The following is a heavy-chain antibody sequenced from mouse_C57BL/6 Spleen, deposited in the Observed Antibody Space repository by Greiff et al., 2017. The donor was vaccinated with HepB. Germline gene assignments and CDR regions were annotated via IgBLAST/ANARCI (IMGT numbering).Heavy chain of an antibody. CDR3: ARKRIYYEYDGYFDV. CDR2: INPSNGGT. Sequence: QVQLQQPGTELVKPGASVKLSCKASGYTFTSYWMHWVKQRPGQGLEWIGNINPSNGGTNYNEKFKSKATLTVDQSSSTAYMQLSSLTSEDSAVYYCARKRIYYEYDGYFDVWGTVTTVTVSS. CDR1: GYTFTSYW. V-gene: IGHV1-53*01. D-gene: IGHD2-4*01. J-gene: IGHJ1*03.